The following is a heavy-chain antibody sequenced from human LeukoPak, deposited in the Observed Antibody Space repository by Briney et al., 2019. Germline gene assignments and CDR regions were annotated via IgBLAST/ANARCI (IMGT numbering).Heavy chain of an antibody. D-gene: IGHD1-26*01. Sequence: ASVKVSCEASGYTFTSYAMHWVRQAPGQRLEWMGWINAGNGDTKYSQKFQDRLTITRDTSASTAYMYLSSLRSEDTAVYYCAKDIPDSGTYYGLDYWGQGTLVTVSS. CDR1: GYTFTSYA. V-gene: IGHV1-3*01. J-gene: IGHJ4*02. CDR3: AKDIPDSGTYYGLDY. CDR2: INAGNGDT.